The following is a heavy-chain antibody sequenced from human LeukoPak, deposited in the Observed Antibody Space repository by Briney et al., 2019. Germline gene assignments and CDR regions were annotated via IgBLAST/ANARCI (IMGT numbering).Heavy chain of an antibody. CDR2: IRYDGSNK. CDR3: AKLARSYGDYLSDY. J-gene: IGHJ4*02. CDR1: GFTFSSYG. Sequence: PGGSLRLSCAASGFTFSSYGMHWVRQAPGKGLEWVAFIRYDGSNKYCADSVKGRFTISRDNSKNTLYLQMNSLRAEDTAVYYCAKLARSYGDYLSDYWGQGTLVTVSS. V-gene: IGHV3-30*02. D-gene: IGHD4-17*01.